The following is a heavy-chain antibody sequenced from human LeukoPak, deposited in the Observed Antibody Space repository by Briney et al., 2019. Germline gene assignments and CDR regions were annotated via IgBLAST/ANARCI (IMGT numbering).Heavy chain of an antibody. CDR1: GGSISSSSYY. CDR2: IYYSGST. CDR3: ARRDVWGSYRSLGDY. J-gene: IGHJ4*02. Sequence: SETLSLTCTASGGSISSSSYYWGWIRQPPGKGLEWIGSIYYSGSTYYNPSLKSRVTISVDTSKNQFSLKLSSVTAADTAVYYCARRDVWGSYRSLGDYWGQGTLVTVSS. D-gene: IGHD3-16*02. V-gene: IGHV4-39*01.